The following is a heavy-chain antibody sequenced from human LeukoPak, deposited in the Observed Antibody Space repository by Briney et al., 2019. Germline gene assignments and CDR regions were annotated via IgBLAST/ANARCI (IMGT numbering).Heavy chain of an antibody. CDR1: GFTVSNTC. CDR2: ICSCDNT. D-gene: IGHD3-9*01. Sequence: GGSLRLSCAASGFTVSNTCMSWVRQAPGQGLEWVSFICSCDNTYYADSVKGRFTISRDSSKNTVHLQMNSLRAEDTAVYYCARDGGSGTSTGYNGYYYYGMDVWGQGTTVTVSS. J-gene: IGHJ6*02. V-gene: IGHV3-66*01. CDR3: ARDGGSGTSTGYNGYYYYGMDV.